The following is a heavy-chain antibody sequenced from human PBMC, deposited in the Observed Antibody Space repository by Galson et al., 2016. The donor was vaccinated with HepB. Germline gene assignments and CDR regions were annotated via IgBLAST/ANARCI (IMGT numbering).Heavy chain of an antibody. V-gene: IGHV1-3*01. J-gene: IGHJ6*02. CDR1: GDTFISYA. D-gene: IGHD3-22*01. CDR3: ARRNDNYYYHAMDL. CDR2: INAGSGNT. Sequence: SVKVSCKASGDTFISYAIHWVRQAPGQRLEWMGWINAGSGNTQYSQKFQGRITITRDISASTEYMELSSLRSEDTAVYYCARRNDNYYYHAMDLWGQGTTVTVSS.